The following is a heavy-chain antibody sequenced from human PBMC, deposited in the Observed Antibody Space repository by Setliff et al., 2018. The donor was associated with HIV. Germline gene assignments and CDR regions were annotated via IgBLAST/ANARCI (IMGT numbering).Heavy chain of an antibody. CDR1: GYSFTSYW. CDR3: ARVGDTSGYYFYIFDL. V-gene: IGHV5-51*01. D-gene: IGHD3-22*01. J-gene: IGHJ3*01. CDR2: IHPIDSDT. Sequence: GESLTISCQGSGYSFTSYWIGWVRQMPEKGLEWMGIIHPIDSDTRYNPSFQGQVTISADKSISTAYLQWSSLRTSDTAMYYCARVGDTSGYYFYIFDLWGQGTMVTVSS.